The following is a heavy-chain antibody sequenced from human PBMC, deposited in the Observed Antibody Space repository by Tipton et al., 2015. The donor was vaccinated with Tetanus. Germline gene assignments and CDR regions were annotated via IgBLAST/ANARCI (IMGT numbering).Heavy chain of an antibody. D-gene: IGHD2-2*01. CDR2: VYYNGNT. V-gene: IGHV4-59*01. J-gene: IGHJ4*02. CDR1: GGSISGSY. CDR3: VREVPAAGHFDS. Sequence: TLSLTCTVSGGSISGSYRNWIRQPPGKGLEWIGYVYYNGNTHYNPALKSRVTISVDTSKNQFSLKLSSVTAADTAIYYCVREVPAAGHFDSWGQGTLVTVSS.